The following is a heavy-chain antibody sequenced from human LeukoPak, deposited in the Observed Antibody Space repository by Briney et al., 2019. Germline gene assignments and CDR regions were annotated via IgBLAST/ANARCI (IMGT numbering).Heavy chain of an antibody. Sequence: ASVKVSCKASGYTFTGYYMHWVRQAPGQGREWMGRINPNSGGTNYAQKFQGRVTMTRDTSISTAYMELSRLRSDDTAVYYCARQRDYYGSGSLHFDYWGQGTLVTVSS. J-gene: IGHJ4*02. CDR3: ARQRDYYGSGSLHFDY. V-gene: IGHV1-2*06. D-gene: IGHD3-10*01. CDR1: GYTFTGYY. CDR2: INPNSGGT.